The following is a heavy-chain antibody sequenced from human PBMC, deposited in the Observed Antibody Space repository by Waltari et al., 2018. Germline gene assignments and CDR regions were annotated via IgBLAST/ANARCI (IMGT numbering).Heavy chain of an antibody. CDR1: GGTFSSYA. CDR3: ARTARLWFGEPLGWFDP. V-gene: IGHV1-69*01. CDR2: IILICGTE. Sequence: QVQLVQSGAEVKKPGSSVKVSCKASGGTFSSYAISWVRQAPGQGLEWMGGIILICGTENDAQKFQGRVTSTADESTRTAYMELSSLRSEDTAVYYCARTARLWFGEPLGWFDPWGQGTLVTVSS. D-gene: IGHD3-10*01. J-gene: IGHJ5*02.